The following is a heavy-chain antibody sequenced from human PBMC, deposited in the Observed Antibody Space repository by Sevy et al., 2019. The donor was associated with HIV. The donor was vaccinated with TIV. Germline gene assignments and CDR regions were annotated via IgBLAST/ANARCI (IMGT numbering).Heavy chain of an antibody. CDR3: ANKGGSRPNDAFDT. D-gene: IGHD3-10*01. Sequence: GGSLRLSCAASGFSFTSYWMSWVRQTPEKGLEWVANINQVGTEKNYVDSVKGRFTISRDNAKNSLYLQMNSLRAEDTAVYYCANKGGSRPNDAFDTCGQGTMVTVSS. CDR1: GFSFTSYW. J-gene: IGHJ3*02. V-gene: IGHV3-7*01. CDR2: INQVGTEK.